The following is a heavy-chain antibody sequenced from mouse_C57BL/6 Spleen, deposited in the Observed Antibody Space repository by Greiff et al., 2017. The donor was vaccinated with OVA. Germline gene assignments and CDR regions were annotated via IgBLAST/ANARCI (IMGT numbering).Heavy chain of an antibody. V-gene: IGHV1-82*01. Sequence: QVQLQQSGPELVKPGASVKISCKASGYAFSSSWMNWVKQRPGKGLEWIGRIYPGDGDTNYNEKFKGKATLTADKSSSTAYMQLSSLTSEDSAVYFCARGPFITTALTVYYYAMDYWGQGTSVTVSS. J-gene: IGHJ4*01. CDR3: ARGPFITTALTVYYYAMDY. CDR1: GYAFSSSW. CDR2: IYPGDGDT. D-gene: IGHD1-1*01.